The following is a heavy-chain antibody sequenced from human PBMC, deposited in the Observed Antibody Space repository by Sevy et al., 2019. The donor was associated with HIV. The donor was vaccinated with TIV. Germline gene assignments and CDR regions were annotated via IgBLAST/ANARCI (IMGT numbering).Heavy chain of an antibody. CDR3: ARVVDFWSGYFDY. D-gene: IGHD3-3*01. CDR2: IYYSGNT. V-gene: IGHV4-39*01. CDR1: GDSISSSTYH. J-gene: IGHJ4*01. Sequence: SETLSLTCTVSGDSISSSTYHWGWIRQSPGKGLEWIGNIYYSGNTNYNPSLTSRATISVDTSKTQFSLNLTSVTAADTAVYYCARVVDFWSGYFDYWGQGTLVTVSS.